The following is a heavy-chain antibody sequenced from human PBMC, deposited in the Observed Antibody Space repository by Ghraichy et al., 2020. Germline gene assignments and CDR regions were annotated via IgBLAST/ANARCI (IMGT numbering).Heavy chain of an antibody. Sequence: SVKVSCKASGYPFPSYAISWVRQAPGQGLEWLGWISTYNGHTNYQQKLQGRVTMTTYTSATTAYMELRSLTSDDTAVYYCARDPSRDYDTGAYYDFWGQGSLVTVSS. CDR2: ISTYNGHT. J-gene: IGHJ4*02. CDR1: GYPFPSYA. D-gene: IGHD3-22*01. V-gene: IGHV1-18*04. CDR3: ARDPSRDYDTGAYYDF.